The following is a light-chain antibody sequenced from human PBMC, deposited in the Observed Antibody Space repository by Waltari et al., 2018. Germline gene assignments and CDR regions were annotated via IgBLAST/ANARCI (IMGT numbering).Light chain of an antibody. V-gene: IGLV1-44*01. CDR1: SSNIGSHV. CDR3: SAWDDSLNGPVV. Sequence: QSVLTQPPSASGTLGQRVTISCSGSSSNIGSHVVRWSQQVPGTAPRLIIHSTHQRPSGVPDRFSGSKSGTSASLAISGLQAADEADYYCSAWDDSLNGPVVFGGGTKVTVL. J-gene: IGLJ2*01. CDR2: STH.